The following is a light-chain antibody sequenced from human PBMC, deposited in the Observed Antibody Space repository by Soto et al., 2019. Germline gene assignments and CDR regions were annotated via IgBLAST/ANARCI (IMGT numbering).Light chain of an antibody. J-gene: IGLJ1*01. CDR3: CSYAGHSTYV. CDR1: SNDAGGYYL. V-gene: IGLV2-23*01. Sequence: QSVLPQPPSVSASPGQSITISCTGVSNDAGGYYLVSWYQQHPGQAPQLIIYEDTKRPSGVSSRFSGSTSANTPSLTISGLQAADEADYYCCSYAGHSTYVFAGGTKGTVL. CDR2: EDT.